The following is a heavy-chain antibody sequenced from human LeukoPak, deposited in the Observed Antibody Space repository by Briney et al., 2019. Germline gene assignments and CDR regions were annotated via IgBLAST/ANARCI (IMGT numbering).Heavy chain of an antibody. J-gene: IGHJ3*02. Sequence: SETLSLTCTVSGYSISSGYYWGWIRQPPGKGLEWIGSIYHSGSTYYNPSLKSRVTISVDTSKNQFSLKLSSVTAADTAVYYCANSLNRYVPNGAFDIWGQGTMVTVSS. CDR2: IYHSGST. D-gene: IGHD1-14*01. CDR1: GYSISSGYY. V-gene: IGHV4-38-2*02. CDR3: ANSLNRYVPNGAFDI.